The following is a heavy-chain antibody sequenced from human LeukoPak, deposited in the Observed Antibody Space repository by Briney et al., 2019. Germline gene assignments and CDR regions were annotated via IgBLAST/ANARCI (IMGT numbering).Heavy chain of an antibody. CDR1: GFTFDAFG. Sequence: GGSLRLSCAASGFTFDAFGMTWVRHAPGKGLEWVSAIRGDAGSTGYADSVKGRFTISRDNAKNSLYLQMNSLRVEDTALYYCARVWAWGSGNYFDNWGQGTLGTVSS. CDR2: IRGDAGST. V-gene: IGHV3-20*04. J-gene: IGHJ4*02. D-gene: IGHD7-27*01. CDR3: ARVWAWGSGNYFDN.